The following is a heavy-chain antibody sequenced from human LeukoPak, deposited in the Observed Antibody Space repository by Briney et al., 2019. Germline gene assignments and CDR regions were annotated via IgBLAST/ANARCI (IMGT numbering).Heavy chain of an antibody. CDR2: VHYSGNT. Sequence: SETLSPTCTVSGGSISIAGYYCSWIRQHPGKGLEWIGYVHYSGNTYYNPSLKSRVTMSRDTSKNHFSLKLSSATAADTAVYYCARTHAIHNALDIRGQARVVTVSS. J-gene: IGHJ3*02. V-gene: IGHV4-31*02. CDR1: GGSISIAGYY. CDR3: ARTHAIHNALDI. D-gene: IGHD5-18*01.